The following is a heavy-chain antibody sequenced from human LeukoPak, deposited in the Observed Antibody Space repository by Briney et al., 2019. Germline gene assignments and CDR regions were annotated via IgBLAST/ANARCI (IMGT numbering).Heavy chain of an antibody. CDR2: ISAYNGNT. V-gene: IGHV1-18*01. Sequence: ASVRLSCKASGYTFTNYGITWVRQAPGQGLEWMGWISAYNGNTNYAQKFRGRVTMTTDTFTSTAYMELRSLRSDDTAVYYCARVASSSGRIYYWGQGTLVTVSS. D-gene: IGHD6-19*01. J-gene: IGHJ4*02. CDR3: ARVASSSGRIYY. CDR1: GYTFTNYG.